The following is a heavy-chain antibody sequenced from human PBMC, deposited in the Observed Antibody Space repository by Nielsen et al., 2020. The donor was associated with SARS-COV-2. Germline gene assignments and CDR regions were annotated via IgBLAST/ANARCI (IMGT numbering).Heavy chain of an antibody. CDR3: ARDKLIAAPVYCFDP. J-gene: IGHJ5*02. CDR2: MSSDGSKK. Sequence: GESLSLSCAASGFTFSSYSIPWVRQAPGKGLEWVAVMSSDGSKKFYADSVKGRFTISRDNSKNTLYLQMNSLRTDDTAVYYCARDKLIAAPVYCFDPWGQGTLVTVSS. V-gene: IGHV3-30*04. D-gene: IGHD6-13*01. CDR1: GFTFSSYS.